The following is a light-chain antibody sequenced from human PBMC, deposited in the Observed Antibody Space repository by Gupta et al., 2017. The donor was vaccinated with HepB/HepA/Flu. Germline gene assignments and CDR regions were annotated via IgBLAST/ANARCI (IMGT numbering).Light chain of an antibody. J-gene: IGKJ1*01. Sequence: EIVMTQSLATLSVSPGERATLSCRASQGVRNNLSWYQQKPGQAPKLLIYGASTRATDIPARFSGSGSGTEFTLTISSLQSEDFAVYYCQQYNNWPLTFGQGTKVEIK. CDR3: QQYNNWPLT. V-gene: IGKV3-15*01. CDR1: QGVRNN. CDR2: GAS.